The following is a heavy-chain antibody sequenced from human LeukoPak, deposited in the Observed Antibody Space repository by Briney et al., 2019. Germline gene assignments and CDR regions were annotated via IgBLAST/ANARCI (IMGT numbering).Heavy chain of an antibody. CDR1: DYSISNGYH. CDR2: ISRSGST. D-gene: IGHD1-26*01. Sequence: SETLSLTCAVSDYSISNGYHWGWIRQPPEKGLEWIGSISRSGSTYYSPSLKGRVTMSVDSSKNEFSLNLSSVTAADTAVYYCARGYIGNSGRYYYYYMDVWGKGTTVTDSS. CDR3: ARGYIGNSGRYYYYYMDV. J-gene: IGHJ6*03. V-gene: IGHV4-38-2*01.